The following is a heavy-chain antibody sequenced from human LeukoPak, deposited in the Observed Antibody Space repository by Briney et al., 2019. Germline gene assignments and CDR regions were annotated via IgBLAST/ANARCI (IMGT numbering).Heavy chain of an antibody. CDR1: GGSISSSSYY. CDR2: IYYSGST. D-gene: IGHD6-25*01. V-gene: IGHV4-39*07. Sequence: SETLSLTCTVSGGSISSSSYYWGWIRQPPGKGLEWIGSIYYSGSTYYNPSLKSRVTISVDTSKNQFSLKLSSVTAADTAVYYCARGGGYYYYMDVWGKGTTVTVSS. CDR3: ARGGGYYYYMDV. J-gene: IGHJ6*03.